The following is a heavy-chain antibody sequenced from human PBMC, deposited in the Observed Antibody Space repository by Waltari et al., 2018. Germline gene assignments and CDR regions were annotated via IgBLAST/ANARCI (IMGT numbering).Heavy chain of an antibody. CDR2: INHSGST. V-gene: IGHV4-34*01. CDR3: ARGVTMVRGVIIDYYYGMDV. D-gene: IGHD3-10*01. CDR1: GGSFSGYY. J-gene: IGHJ6*02. Sequence: QVQLQQWGAGLLKPSETLSLTCAVYGGSFSGYYWSWIRQPPGTGLEWIGEINHSGSTNYNPSLKSRVTISVDTSKNQFSLKLSSVTAADTAVYYCARGVTMVRGVIIDYYYGMDVWGQGTTVTVSS.